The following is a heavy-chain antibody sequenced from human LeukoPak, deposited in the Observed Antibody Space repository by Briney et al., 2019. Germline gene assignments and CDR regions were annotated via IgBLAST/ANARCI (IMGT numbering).Heavy chain of an antibody. CDR1: GGTFSSYA. CDR2: IIPIFGTA. Sequence: SVKVSCKASGGTFSSYAISWVRQAPGQGLEWMGGIIPIFGTADYAQKFQGRVTITADKSTSTAYMELSSLRSEDTAVYYCARDRLRLGYERTNWFDPWGQGTLVTVSS. J-gene: IGHJ5*02. CDR3: ARDRLRLGYERTNWFDP. V-gene: IGHV1-69*06. D-gene: IGHD2-15*01.